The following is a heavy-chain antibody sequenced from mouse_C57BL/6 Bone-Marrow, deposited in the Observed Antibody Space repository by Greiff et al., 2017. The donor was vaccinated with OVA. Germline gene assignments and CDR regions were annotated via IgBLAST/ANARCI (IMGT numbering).Heavy chain of an antibody. CDR3: ARQSSGYVFFDY. Sequence: EVQRVESGGGLVQPGGSLKLSCAASGFTFSDYYMYWVRQTPEKRLEWVAYLSNGGGSTYYPDTVKGRFTISRDNAKNTLYLQMSRLKSEDTAMYYCARQSSGYVFFDYWGQGTTLTVSS. V-gene: IGHV5-12*01. J-gene: IGHJ2*01. CDR2: LSNGGGST. D-gene: IGHD3-2*02. CDR1: GFTFSDYY.